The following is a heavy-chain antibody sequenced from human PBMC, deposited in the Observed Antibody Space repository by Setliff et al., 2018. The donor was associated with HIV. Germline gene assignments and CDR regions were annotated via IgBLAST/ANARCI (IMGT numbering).Heavy chain of an antibody. CDR2: IHFSGST. J-gene: IGHJ4*02. V-gene: IGHV4-39*07. D-gene: IGHD3-10*01. CDR1: GDSFSGTSYY. CDR3: ARLRSGLGVFDY. Sequence: SETLSLTCTVSGDSFSGTSYYWGWIRQPPGKGLEWIGSIHFSGSTWYTQSLKSRVTISVDTSKNQFSMKLRSVTAADTAVYYCARLRSGLGVFDYWVQGTLVTVSS.